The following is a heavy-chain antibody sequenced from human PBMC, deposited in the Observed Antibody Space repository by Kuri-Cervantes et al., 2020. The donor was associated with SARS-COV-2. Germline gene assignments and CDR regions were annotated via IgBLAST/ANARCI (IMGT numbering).Heavy chain of an antibody. V-gene: IGHV3-21*01. Sequence: SCKASGFTFSSYSMNWVRQAPGKGLEWVSSISSSSSYIYYADSVKGRFTISRDNAKNSLYLQMNSLRAEDTAVYYCASGLPHYYDSSGYSWFDPWGQGTLVTVSS. CDR3: ASGLPHYYDSSGYSWFDP. D-gene: IGHD3-22*01. J-gene: IGHJ5*02. CDR2: ISSSSSYI. CDR1: GFTFSSYS.